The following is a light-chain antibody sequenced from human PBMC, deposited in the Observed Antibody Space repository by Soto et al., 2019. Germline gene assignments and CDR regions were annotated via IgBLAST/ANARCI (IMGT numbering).Light chain of an antibody. V-gene: IGKV3-11*01. CDR2: DAS. J-gene: IGKJ4*01. CDR3: QHRSTLPLT. CDR1: QTISRY. Sequence: EIVLTQSPATLSVSPGERATLSCRASQTISRYLAWYQQKPGQAPRLLIYDASNRATGIPARFSGSGSGTDFTLNISSLEPEDFAVYYCQHRSTLPLTFGGGTKVEIK.